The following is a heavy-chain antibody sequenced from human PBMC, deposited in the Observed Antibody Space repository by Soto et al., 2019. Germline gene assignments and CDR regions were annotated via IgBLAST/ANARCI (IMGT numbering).Heavy chain of an antibody. Sequence: QVQLVESGGGVVQPGRSLRLSYAASGFTFSSYAMHWVRQAPGKGLEWVAVISYDGSNKYYADSVKGRFTISRDNSKNTLYLQMNSLRAEDTAVYYCARDLGYVGDYVPEYGMDVWGQGTTVTVSS. D-gene: IGHD4-17*01. J-gene: IGHJ6*02. CDR2: ISYDGSNK. V-gene: IGHV3-30-3*01. CDR1: GFTFSSYA. CDR3: ARDLGYVGDYVPEYGMDV.